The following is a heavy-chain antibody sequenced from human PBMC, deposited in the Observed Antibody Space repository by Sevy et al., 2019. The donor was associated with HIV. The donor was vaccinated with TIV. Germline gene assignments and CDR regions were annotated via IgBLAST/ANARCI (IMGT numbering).Heavy chain of an antibody. CDR2: ITNNGDTI. Sequence: GGSLRLSCVASGFTFNGYSMNWVRQTPGKGLEWISYITNNGDTIYYADSVKGRFTISRDNAKNSLYLQMNSLRVEETAIYYCSSPPWNSYVSLYYFDSWGQGTLVTVSS. CDR3: SSPPWNSYVSLYYFDS. D-gene: IGHD3-16*01. J-gene: IGHJ4*02. V-gene: IGHV3-48*01. CDR1: GFTFNGYS.